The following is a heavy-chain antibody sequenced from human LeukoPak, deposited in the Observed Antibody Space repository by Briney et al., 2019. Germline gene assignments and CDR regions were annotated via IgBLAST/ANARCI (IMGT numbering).Heavy chain of an antibody. D-gene: IGHD6-13*01. J-gene: IGHJ3*02. Sequence: SETLSLTCAVYGGSFSGYYWSWIRQPPGKGLEWIGEINHSGSTNYNPSLKSRVTISVDTSKNQFSLKLSSVTAADTAVYYCARPICSSRAACAFDIWGQGTMVTVSS. V-gene: IGHV4-34*01. CDR1: GGSFSGYY. CDR2: INHSGST. CDR3: ARPICSSRAACAFDI.